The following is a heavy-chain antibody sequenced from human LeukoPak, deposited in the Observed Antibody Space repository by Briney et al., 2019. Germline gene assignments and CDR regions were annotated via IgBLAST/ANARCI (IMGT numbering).Heavy chain of an antibody. CDR1: GGSFSGYY. J-gene: IGHJ4*02. D-gene: IGHD4-17*01. CDR2: INHSGSA. Sequence: SETLSLTCAVSGGSFSGYYWTWIRQPPGKGLEWIGEINHSGSANYNPSLKSRVTISLDTSKNQFSLKLTSVTGADTAVYYCARGEGTVTTHWGQGTLVTVSS. V-gene: IGHV4-34*01. CDR3: ARGEGTVTTH.